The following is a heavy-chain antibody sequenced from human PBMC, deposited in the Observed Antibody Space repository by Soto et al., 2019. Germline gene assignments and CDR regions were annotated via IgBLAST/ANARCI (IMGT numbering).Heavy chain of an antibody. Sequence: LSLTCAVYGGSFSGYYWSWIRQPPGKGLEWIGEINHSGSTNYNPSLKSRVTISVDTSKNQFSLKLSSVTAADTAVYYCARGGSSSWYGYYYYYGMDVWGQGTTVTVSS. CDR2: INHSGST. CDR1: GGSFSGYY. CDR3: ARGGSSSWYGYYYYYGMDV. J-gene: IGHJ6*02. V-gene: IGHV4-34*01. D-gene: IGHD6-13*01.